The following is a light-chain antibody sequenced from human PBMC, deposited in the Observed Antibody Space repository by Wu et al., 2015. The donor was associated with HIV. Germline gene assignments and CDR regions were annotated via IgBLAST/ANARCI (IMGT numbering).Light chain of an antibody. CDR1: QSIDDY. CDR3: LQSYSTLWT. CDR2: TTF. J-gene: IGKJ1*01. V-gene: IGKV1-39*01. Sequence: DIQMTQSPSSLSASVGDRVTITCRASQSIDDYLNWYQQKPGKAPKLLIYTTFNLQSGVPSRFSGGRSGTDFTLTISSLQPEDFATYYCLQSYSTLWTFGKGPRWK.